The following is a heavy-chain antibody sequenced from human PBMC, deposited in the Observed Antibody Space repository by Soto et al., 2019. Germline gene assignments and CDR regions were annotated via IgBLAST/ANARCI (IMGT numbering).Heavy chain of an antibody. J-gene: IGHJ4*02. D-gene: IGHD5-18*01. CDR3: ARGYSYNQPVFDY. CDR2: IYSSGST. CDR1: WFTLRKNY. Sequence: GGSLRLSFASPWFTLRKNYITLVRQAPGKGLEWVSFIYSSGSTYYADSVKGRFTISRDNFKNTLYLQMNSLRAEDTAVYYCARGYSYNQPVFDYWGQGTLVTVSS. V-gene: IGHV3-53*01.